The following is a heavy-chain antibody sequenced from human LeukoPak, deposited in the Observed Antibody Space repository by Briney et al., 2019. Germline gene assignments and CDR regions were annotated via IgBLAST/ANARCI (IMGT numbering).Heavy chain of an antibody. CDR2: ISSSSSYI. CDR1: GFTFSSYS. D-gene: IGHD3-22*01. Sequence: NAGGSLRLSCAASGFTFSSYSMNWVRQAPGKGLGWVSSISSSSSYIYYADSVKGRFTISRDNAKNSLYLQMNSLRAEDTAVYYCARGDSSGLDAFDIWGQGTMVTVSS. J-gene: IGHJ3*02. V-gene: IGHV3-21*01. CDR3: ARGDSSGLDAFDI.